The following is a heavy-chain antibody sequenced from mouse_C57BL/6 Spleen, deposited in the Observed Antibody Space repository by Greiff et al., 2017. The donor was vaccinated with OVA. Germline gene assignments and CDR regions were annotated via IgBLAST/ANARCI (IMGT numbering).Heavy chain of an antibody. Sequence: EVKLVESGGDLVKPGGSLKLSCAASGFTFSSYGMSWVRQTPDKRLEWVATISSGGSYTYYPDSVKGRFTISRDNAKNTLYLQMSSLKSEDTAMYYCARQETAYFDYWGQGTTLTVSS. CDR2: ISSGGSYT. CDR1: GFTFSSYG. D-gene: IGHD4-1*01. CDR3: ARQETAYFDY. V-gene: IGHV5-6*01. J-gene: IGHJ2*01.